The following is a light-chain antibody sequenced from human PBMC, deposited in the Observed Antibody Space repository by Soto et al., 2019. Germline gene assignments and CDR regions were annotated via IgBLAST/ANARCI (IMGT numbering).Light chain of an antibody. CDR3: QHYQVGQPIA. V-gene: IGKV3-20*01. Sequence: IVLTQCPDTLSFSPGERATLSCRASQSVGTRLAWYQHKTGQAPSLLMSGASSRATGIPDRFSGSGSETDFTLTISRLEPEDFALYYCQHYQVGQPIAFGRGTRLEIK. J-gene: IGKJ5*01. CDR1: QSVGTR. CDR2: GAS.